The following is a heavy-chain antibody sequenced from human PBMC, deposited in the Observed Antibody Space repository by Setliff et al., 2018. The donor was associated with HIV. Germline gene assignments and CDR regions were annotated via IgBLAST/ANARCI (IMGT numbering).Heavy chain of an antibody. J-gene: IGHJ3*02. CDR2: MNPNSGNT. V-gene: IGHV1-8*02. CDR1: GYTYSNYD. CDR3: ARGLRQDRSNSDVFDI. D-gene: IGHD4-4*01. Sequence: ASVKVSCKASGYTYSNYDINWVRQGTGQGLVWMGWMNPNSGNTGYAQKFQGRVTMTRNTSISTVYMELTSLRYEDMAVYYCARGLRQDRSNSDVFDIWGQGTVVTVSS.